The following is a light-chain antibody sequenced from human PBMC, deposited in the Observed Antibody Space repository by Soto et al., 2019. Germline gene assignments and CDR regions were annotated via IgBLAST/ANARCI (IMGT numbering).Light chain of an antibody. CDR1: QGISSY. CDR3: QQYNSYLQT. CDR2: AAS. Sequence: AIRMTQSPSSLSASTGDRVTITCRASQGISSYLAWYQQKPGKAPKLLIYAASTLQSGVPSRFSGSGSGTDFTLTISCLQSEDFATYYCQQYNSYLQTFGQGTKVDIK. V-gene: IGKV1-8*01. J-gene: IGKJ1*01.